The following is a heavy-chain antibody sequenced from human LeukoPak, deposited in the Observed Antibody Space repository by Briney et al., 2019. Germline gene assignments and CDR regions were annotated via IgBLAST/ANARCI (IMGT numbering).Heavy chain of an antibody. D-gene: IGHD3-22*01. CDR1: GGTFSSYA. CDR3: AREASPYYYDSSGWPHY. CDR2: ISAYNGNT. V-gene: IGHV1-18*01. J-gene: IGHJ4*02. Sequence: ASVKVSCKASGGTFSSYAISWVRQAPGQGLEWMGWISAYNGNTNYAQKLQGRVTMTTDTSTSTAYMELRSLRSDDTAVYYCAREASPYYYDSSGWPHYWGQGTLVTVSS.